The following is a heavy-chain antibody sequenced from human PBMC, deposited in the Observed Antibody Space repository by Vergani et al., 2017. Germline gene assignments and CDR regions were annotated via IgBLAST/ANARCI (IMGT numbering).Heavy chain of an antibody. CDR2: INPSGGST. V-gene: IGHV1-46*01. CDR3: ARALPYCSGGSCYSGRNFDY. Sequence: QVQLVQSGAEVKKPGASVKVSCKASGYTFTSYYMHSVRQAPGQGLEWMGIINPSGGSTSYAQKFQGRVTMTRDTSTSTVYMELSSLRSEDTAVYYCARALPYCSGGSCYSGRNFDYWGQGTLVTVSS. CDR1: GYTFTSYY. J-gene: IGHJ4*02. D-gene: IGHD2-15*01.